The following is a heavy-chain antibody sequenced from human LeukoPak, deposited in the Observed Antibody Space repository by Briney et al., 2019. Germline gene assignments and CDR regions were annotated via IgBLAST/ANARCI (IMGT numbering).Heavy chain of an antibody. V-gene: IGHV3-15*01. CDR3: TTDRAFPY. J-gene: IGHJ4*02. CDR1: GFTFSNAW. Sequence: GGSLRLSCAASGFTFSNAWMHWVRQAPGKGLEWVGRIKNKTDGGTTDYAAPVKGRFTISRDDSKNTLYLQMNSLKTEDTAVYYCTTDRAFPYWGQGTLVTVSS. CDR2: IKNKTDGGTT.